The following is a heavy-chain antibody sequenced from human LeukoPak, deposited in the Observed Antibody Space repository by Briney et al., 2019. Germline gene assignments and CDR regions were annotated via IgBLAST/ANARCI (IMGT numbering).Heavy chain of an antibody. Sequence: ASVKVSCKASGYTFTGYYMHWVRQAPGQGLEWMGWINPNSGDTNYAQKFQGRVTMTRVTSISTAYMELSRLRSDDTALYYCATHVRGVIPQGMDVWGQGTMVTVS. CDR2: INPNSGDT. J-gene: IGHJ6*02. V-gene: IGHV1-2*02. CDR1: GYTFTGYY. D-gene: IGHD3-10*01. CDR3: ATHVRGVIPQGMDV.